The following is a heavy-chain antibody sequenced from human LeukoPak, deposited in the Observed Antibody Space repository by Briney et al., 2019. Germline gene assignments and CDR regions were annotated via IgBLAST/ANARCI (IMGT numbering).Heavy chain of an antibody. D-gene: IGHD3-10*01. J-gene: IGHJ6*02. Sequence: GGSLRLSCAASGFTFSSYAMSWVRQAPGKGLEWVSAISGSGGSTYYADSVKGRFTISRDNSKNMLYLQMNSLRAEDTAVYYCAKGSGSYLNYYYYGMDVWGQGTTVIVSS. V-gene: IGHV3-23*01. CDR2: ISGSGGST. CDR3: AKGSGSYLNYYYYGMDV. CDR1: GFTFSSYA.